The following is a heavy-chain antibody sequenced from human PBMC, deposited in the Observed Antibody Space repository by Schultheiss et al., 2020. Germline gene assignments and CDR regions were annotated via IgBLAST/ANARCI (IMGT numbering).Heavy chain of an antibody. CDR1: GFTFSSYG. CDR2: ISYDGSNK. V-gene: IGHV3-30*03. Sequence: GGSLRLSCAASGFTFSSYGMHWVRQAPGKGLEWVAVISYDGSNKYYADSVKGRFTISRDNSKNTLYLQMNSLRAEDTAVYYCASETGTICGGDCYSDYWGQGTLVTVSS. D-gene: IGHD2-21*02. CDR3: ASETGTICGGDCYSDY. J-gene: IGHJ4*02.